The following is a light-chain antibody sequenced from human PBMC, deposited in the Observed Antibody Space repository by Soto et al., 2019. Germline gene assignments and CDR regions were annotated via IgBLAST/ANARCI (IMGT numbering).Light chain of an antibody. Sequence: EIVLTQSPGTLSLSPGERATLSCRASQSVTSNYLAWYQQKPGQAPRLLIYGASSRATGIPDRFSGSGSGTAFTLTISTLEPEDFAVYFCHLYGSSPRTFGQGTKVEIK. CDR2: GAS. CDR1: QSVTSNY. CDR3: HLYGSSPRT. J-gene: IGKJ1*01. V-gene: IGKV3-20*01.